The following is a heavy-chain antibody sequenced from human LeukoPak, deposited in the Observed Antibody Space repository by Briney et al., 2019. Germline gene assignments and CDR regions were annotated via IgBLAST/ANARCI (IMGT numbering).Heavy chain of an antibody. CDR3: ARGRSTWHLDY. CDR1: GFTFNTYT. D-gene: IGHD1-26*01. CDR2: ISSGTSYI. Sequence: PGGSLRLSCAASGFTFNTYTMNWVRQAPGKGLEWVSSISSGTSYIYYADSVKGRFTISRDNAKNSLYLQMNSLRAEDTAVYYCARGRSTWHLDYWGQGTLVTVSS. J-gene: IGHJ4*02. V-gene: IGHV3-21*01.